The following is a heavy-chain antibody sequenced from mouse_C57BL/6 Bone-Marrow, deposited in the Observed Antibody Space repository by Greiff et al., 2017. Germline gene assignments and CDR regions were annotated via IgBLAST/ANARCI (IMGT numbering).Heavy chain of an antibody. CDR3: ARDKEGYYGSSSFDY. Sequence: DVTLVESGGGLVQPGGSLSLSCAASGFTFTDYYMSWVRQPPGKALEWLGFIRNKANGYTTEYSASVKGRFTISRDNSQSILYLQMNALRAEDSATYYCARDKEGYYGSSSFDYWGQGTTLTVSA. V-gene: IGHV7-3*01. D-gene: IGHD1-1*01. CDR1: GFTFTDYY. J-gene: IGHJ2*01. CDR2: IRNKANGYTT.